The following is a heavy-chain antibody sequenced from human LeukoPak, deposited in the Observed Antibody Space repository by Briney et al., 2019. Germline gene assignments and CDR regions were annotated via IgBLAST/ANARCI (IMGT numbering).Heavy chain of an antibody. CDR1: GGSISSYY. J-gene: IGHJ4*02. V-gene: IGHV4-59*01. CDR3: ARGTSSGYYFDY. CDR2: IYYSGST. Sequence: KSSETLSLTCTVSGGSISSYYWSWIRQPPGKGLEWIGYIYYSGSTNYNPSLKSRVTISVDTSKNQFSLKLSSVTAADTAVYYCARGTSSGYYFDYWGQGALVTVSS. D-gene: IGHD3-22*01.